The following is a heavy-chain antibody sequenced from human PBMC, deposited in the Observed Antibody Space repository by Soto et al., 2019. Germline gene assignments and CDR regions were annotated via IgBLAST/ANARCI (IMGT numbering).Heavy chain of an antibody. V-gene: IGHV1-69*01. CDR3: ASNKLVVQGYYFDY. Sequence: QVQLVQSGAEVKKPGSSVNVSCKASGGTFSSYAISWVRQAPGQGLKWMGGIIPIFGTANYAQKFQGRVTITAVESTSTAYMELSSLRSEDTAVYYCASNKLVVQGYYFDYWGQGTLVTVSS. CDR2: IIPIFGTA. J-gene: IGHJ4*02. D-gene: IGHD6-13*01. CDR1: GGTFSSYA.